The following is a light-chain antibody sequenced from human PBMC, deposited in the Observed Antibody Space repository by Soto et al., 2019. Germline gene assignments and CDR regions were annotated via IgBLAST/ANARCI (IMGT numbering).Light chain of an antibody. CDR2: GAS. Sequence: EIVLTQSPATLSVSPGERATLSRRSSQSVRSNLAWYQQKPGQAPRLLIYGASTRATGIPARFSGSGSGTEFTLTISSLQSEDFAVYYCQQYNNWPPITFGQGTRLEIK. CDR1: QSVRSN. V-gene: IGKV3-15*01. J-gene: IGKJ5*01. CDR3: QQYNNWPPIT.